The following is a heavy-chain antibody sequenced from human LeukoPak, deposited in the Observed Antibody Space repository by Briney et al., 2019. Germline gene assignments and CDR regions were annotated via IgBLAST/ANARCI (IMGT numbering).Heavy chain of an antibody. D-gene: IGHD5-12*01. Sequence: GGSLRLSCVASGFTFSGYWLTWVRQAPGKGLEWVANINQDGSVKYFVDSAKGRFTISRDNARNSVYLHVNSLRVGDTAVYYCARIGYTHWSLDDWGQGTLVTVSS. J-gene: IGHJ4*02. CDR2: INQDGSVK. CDR3: ARIGYTHWSLDD. CDR1: GFTFSGYW. V-gene: IGHV3-7*01.